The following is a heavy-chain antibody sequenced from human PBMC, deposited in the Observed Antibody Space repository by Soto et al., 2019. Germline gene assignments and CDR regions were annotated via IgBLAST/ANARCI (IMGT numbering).Heavy chain of an antibody. D-gene: IGHD4-4*01. CDR1: GFSFSSYG. V-gene: IGHV3-33*01. CDR2: IWYDGSNK. Sequence: WRSRRRSCAASGFSFSSYGMHCIRQAPGKGLEWVAGIWYDGSNKYYADSVKGRFSISRDNSKDTLCLQMNSLRAEDTAVYYCARDLHPPYGMDVWRQATTVTVSS. CDR3: ARDLHPPYGMDV. J-gene: IGHJ6*02.